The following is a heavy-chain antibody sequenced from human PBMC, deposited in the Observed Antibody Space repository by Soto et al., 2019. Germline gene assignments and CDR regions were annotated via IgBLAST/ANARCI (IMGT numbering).Heavy chain of an antibody. CDR2: IYYSGST. V-gene: IGHV4-31*03. CDR3: ARDPLYYYDKGRFDI. D-gene: IGHD3-22*01. CDR1: CGSISSGYCY. Sequence: TLSRTCTVSCGSISSGYCYWSWVRQHPGKGLEWIGYIYYSGSTYYNASLKSRLTISVDTSKNQFSMEMTSMTAADTAVYYCARDPLYYYDKGRFDIWGQGTVDTVSS. J-gene: IGHJ4*02.